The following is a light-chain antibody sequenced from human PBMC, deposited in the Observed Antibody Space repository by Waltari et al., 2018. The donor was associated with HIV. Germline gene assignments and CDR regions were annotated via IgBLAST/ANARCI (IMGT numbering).Light chain of an antibody. J-gene: IGLJ2*01. CDR3: CSYASSATLVI. CDR1: STDIANSNL. CDR2: EAT. V-gene: IGLV2-23*02. Sequence: QSALTQPASVSGSPGQSISISCTETSTDIANSNLVSWYQHRTGQAPKLLSCEATKRPSGVSSRFSVSKSGNTASLTISDLQHDDEADYYCCSYASSATLVIFGGGTRVTVL.